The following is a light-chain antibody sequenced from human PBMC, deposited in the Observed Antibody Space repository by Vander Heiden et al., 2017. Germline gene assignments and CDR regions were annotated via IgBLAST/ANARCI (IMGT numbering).Light chain of an antibody. J-gene: IGKJ5*01. CDR3: QQYDTFPIT. V-gene: IGKV1-16*01. CDR2: GAS. Sequence: DIPMTQSPSSLSASVGDRVTFTCRASQGINTFLGWFQQKPGKAPKSLIYGASTLQSGVPSRFSGSGSGTYFTLTISSLQPEDFATYYCQQYDTFPITFGQGTRLEIK. CDR1: QGINTF.